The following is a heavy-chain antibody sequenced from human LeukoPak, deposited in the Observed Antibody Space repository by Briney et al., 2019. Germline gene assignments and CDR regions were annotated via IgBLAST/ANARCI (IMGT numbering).Heavy chain of an antibody. D-gene: IGHD3-9*01. Sequence: ASVKVSCKASGYTFTNYEIDCVRQASGQGLEWMGWMDPKKGNTGYAQKFRGRVTLTRNSSINTAYMELSSLTSEDTAVYYCARGGSLTGYHAWFDPWGQGTLVAVSS. V-gene: IGHV1-8*01. J-gene: IGHJ5*02. CDR2: MDPKKGNT. CDR1: GYTFTNYE. CDR3: ARGGSLTGYHAWFDP.